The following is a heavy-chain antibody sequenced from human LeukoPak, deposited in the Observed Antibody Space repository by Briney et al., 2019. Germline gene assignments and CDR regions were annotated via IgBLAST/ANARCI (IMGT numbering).Heavy chain of an antibody. CDR1: GFTFSSRDW. V-gene: IGHV3-23*01. CDR2: IRADAVTT. CDR3: VKDDGWVQYAN. D-gene: IGHD5-24*01. Sequence: PGGSLRLSCVASGFTFSSRDWMNWVRQAPGKGLEWVSGIRADAVTTYYADSVKGRFIISRDNSKNTVYLQMNSLSAEDAAVYCCVKDDGWVQYANWGQGTLVTVSS. J-gene: IGHJ4*02.